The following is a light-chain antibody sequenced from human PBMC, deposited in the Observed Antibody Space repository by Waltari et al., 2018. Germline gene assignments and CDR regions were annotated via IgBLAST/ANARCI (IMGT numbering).Light chain of an antibody. CDR1: QSISRY. V-gene: IGKV3-20*01. J-gene: IGKJ1*01. CDR3: QHHFRLPAT. CDR2: GAS. Sequence: IMLTQSPGTLSLSPGERATLSCRASQSISRYLAWYQQKPGQAHRLLIYGASTRATGIPDRFSGSGSGTDFSLTISGLVPEDSAVYYCQHHFRLPATFGQGTKVEIK.